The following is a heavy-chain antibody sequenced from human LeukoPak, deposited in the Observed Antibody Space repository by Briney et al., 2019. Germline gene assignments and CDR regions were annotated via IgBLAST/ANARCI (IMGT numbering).Heavy chain of an antibody. CDR2: ISSSSATI. CDR3: ARDRGFYFDY. CDR1: GFSFNTYS. J-gene: IGHJ4*02. D-gene: IGHD3-10*01. Sequence: PGGSLRLSCAASGFSFNTYSMNWVRQAPGKGLEWISFISSSSATIYYADSVKGRFTISRDNAKNSLFLQMNSLRANDTAVYYCARDRGFYFDYWGQGNLVTVSS. V-gene: IGHV3-48*01.